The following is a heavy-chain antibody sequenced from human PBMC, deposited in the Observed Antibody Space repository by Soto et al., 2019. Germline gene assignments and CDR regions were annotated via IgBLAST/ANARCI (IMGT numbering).Heavy chain of an antibody. Sequence: PGGSLRLSCAASGFTFSSYAMSWVRQAPGKGLEWVSAISGSGGSTYYADSVKGRFTISRDNAENSLFLQMNSLRAEDTAVYYCARDRRSRGPFDYCAQGTLVTVSS. J-gene: IGHJ4*02. V-gene: IGHV3-23*01. CDR2: ISGSGGST. CDR3: ARDRRSRGPFDY. D-gene: IGHD6-19*01. CDR1: GFTFSSYA.